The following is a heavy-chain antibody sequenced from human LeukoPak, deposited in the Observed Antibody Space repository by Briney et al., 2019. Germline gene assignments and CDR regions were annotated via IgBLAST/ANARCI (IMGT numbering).Heavy chain of an antibody. CDR1: GFTFSSYW. CDR2: ISSDGSST. CDR3: ARVRYCSSSSCYSWFDP. V-gene: IGHV3-74*01. Sequence: GGSLRLSCAASGFTFSSYWMHWVRQAPGKGLVWVSRISSDGSSTSYADSVKGRFTISRDNAKNTLYLQMNSLRAEDTAVYYCARVRYCSSSSCYSWFDPGAREPWSPSPQ. D-gene: IGHD2-2*01. J-gene: IGHJ5*02.